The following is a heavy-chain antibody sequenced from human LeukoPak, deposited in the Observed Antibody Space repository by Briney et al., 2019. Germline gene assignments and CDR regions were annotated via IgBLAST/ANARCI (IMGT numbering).Heavy chain of an antibody. CDR2: ISAYNGNT. CDR1: GYTFTSYG. V-gene: IGHV1-18*01. D-gene: IGHD2-2*01. Sequence: ASVKVSCKASGYTFTSYGISRVRQAPGQGLEWMGWISAYNGNTNYAQKLQGRVTMTTDTSTSTAYMELRSLRSDDTAVYYCARASLSWFPVVVPALDYWGQGTLVTVSS. CDR3: ARASLSWFPVVVPALDY. J-gene: IGHJ4*02.